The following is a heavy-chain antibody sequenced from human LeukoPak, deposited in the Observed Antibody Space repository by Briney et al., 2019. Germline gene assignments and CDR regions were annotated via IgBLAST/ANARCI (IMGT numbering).Heavy chain of an antibody. CDR2: MNPNSGNT. J-gene: IGHJ5*02. CDR1: GYTFTSYD. D-gene: IGHD2-2*01. V-gene: IGHV1-8*01. CDR3: ARSLESCSSTSCYYTDP. Sequence: ASVKVSCKASGYTFTSYDINWVRQATGQGLEWMGWMNPNSGNTGYAQKFQGRVTMTRNTSISTAYMELSSLRSEDTAVYYCARSLESCSSTSCYYTDPWGQGTLVTVSS.